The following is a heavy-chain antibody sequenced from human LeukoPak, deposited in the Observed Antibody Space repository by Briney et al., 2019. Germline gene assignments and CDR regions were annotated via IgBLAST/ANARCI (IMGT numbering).Heavy chain of an antibody. CDR3: ARDPYSGGYGDYYYYYMDL. CDR1: GFTFSSYG. CDR2: IRYDGSNK. V-gene: IGHV3-30*02. J-gene: IGHJ6*03. D-gene: IGHD1-26*01. Sequence: GGSLRLSCAASGFTFSSYGMHWVRQAPGKGLEWVAFIRYDGSNKYYADSVKGRFTISRDNAKNSLYLQMNSLRAEDTAVYYCARDPYSGGYGDYYYYYMDLWGQGTTVTISS.